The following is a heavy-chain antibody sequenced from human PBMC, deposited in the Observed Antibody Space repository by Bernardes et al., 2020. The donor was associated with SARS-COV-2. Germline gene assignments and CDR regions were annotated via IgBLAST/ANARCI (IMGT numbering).Heavy chain of an antibody. CDR3: SASKGIAAAHRV. J-gene: IGHJ4*02. D-gene: IGHD6-13*01. V-gene: IGHV3-13*05. Sequence: GGSLRLSCAASGFTFSSYDMHWVRQATGKGLEWVSAIGTAGDPYYPGSVKGRFTISRENAKNSLYLQMNSLRAGDTAVYYCSASKGIAAAHRVWGQGTLVTVSS. CDR1: GFTFSSYD. CDR2: IGTAGDP.